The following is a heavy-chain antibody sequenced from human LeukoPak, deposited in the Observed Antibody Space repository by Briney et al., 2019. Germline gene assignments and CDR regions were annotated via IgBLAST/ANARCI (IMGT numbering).Heavy chain of an antibody. Sequence: SGGSLRLSCAASGFTFSSYAMHWVRQAPGKGLEWVAVISYDGSNKYYADSVKGRFTISRDNAKNSLYLQMNSLRAEDTAVYYCARWGILPKRVGGRAFDIWGQGTMVTVSS. CDR1: GFTFSSYA. CDR3: ARWGILPKRVGGRAFDI. CDR2: ISYDGSNK. D-gene: IGHD1-26*01. J-gene: IGHJ3*02. V-gene: IGHV3-30-3*01.